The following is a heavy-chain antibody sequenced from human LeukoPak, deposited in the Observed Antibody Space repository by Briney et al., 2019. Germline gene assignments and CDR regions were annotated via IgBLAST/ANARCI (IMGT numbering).Heavy chain of an antibody. J-gene: IGHJ6*02. CDR1: GGTFSSYA. CDR3: AREELDIVVVVAATNYYYYYGMDV. V-gene: IGHV1-69*13. CDR2: IIPIFGTA. Sequence: GASVKVSCKASGGTFSSYAISWVRQAAGQGVEWMGGIIPIFGTANYAQKFQGRVTITADESTSTAYMELSSLRSEDTAVYYCAREELDIVVVVAATNYYYYYGMDVWGQGTTVTVSS. D-gene: IGHD2-15*01.